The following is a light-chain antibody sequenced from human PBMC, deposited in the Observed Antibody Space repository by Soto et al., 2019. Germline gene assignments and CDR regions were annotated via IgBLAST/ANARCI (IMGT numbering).Light chain of an antibody. CDR2: KAS. CDR1: QTISSW. Sequence: DIQITQSPSTRSSSVGDIVTITCRASQTISSWLAWYQQKPGKAPKLLIYKASTLKSGVPSRFSGSGSGTEFPLTISSLQPDDFETYYCQHYNSDSEAFGQGTKVDIK. V-gene: IGKV1-5*03. CDR3: QHYNSDSEA. J-gene: IGKJ1*01.